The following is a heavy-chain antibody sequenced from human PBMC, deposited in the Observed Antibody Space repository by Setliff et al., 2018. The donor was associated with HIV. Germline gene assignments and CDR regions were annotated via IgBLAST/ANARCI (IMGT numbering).Heavy chain of an antibody. Sequence: SGPTLVNPTQTLALTCSFSGFSLSTAGVAVGWIRQPPGKAPEWLALIYWNNQKRYSPSLRTRLAIVADTSKNQVVLTLTNMDPVDTATYYCVHTFYLDSSGLREFDVWGQGTQVTVSS. V-gene: IGHV2-5*01. CDR3: VHTFYLDSSGLREFDV. CDR2: IYWNNQK. D-gene: IGHD3-22*01. J-gene: IGHJ4*02. CDR1: GFSLSTAGVA.